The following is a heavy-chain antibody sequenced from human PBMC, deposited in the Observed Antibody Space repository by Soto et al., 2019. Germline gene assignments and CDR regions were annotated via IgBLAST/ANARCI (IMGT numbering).Heavy chain of an antibody. CDR3: AGGHRLYGGYENFDY. CDR2: IYYSGST. Sequence: SETLSLTCTVSGGSISSHYWSWIRQPPGKRLEWIGYIYYSGSTNYNPSLKSRVTISVDTSKNQFSLKLSSVTAADTAVYYCAGGHRLYGGYENFDYWGQGTLVTVSS. CDR1: GGSISSHY. D-gene: IGHD5-12*01. J-gene: IGHJ4*02. V-gene: IGHV4-59*11.